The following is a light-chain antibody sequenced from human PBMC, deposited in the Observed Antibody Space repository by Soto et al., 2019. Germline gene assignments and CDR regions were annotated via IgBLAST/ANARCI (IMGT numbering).Light chain of an antibody. V-gene: IGKV1-5*01. CDR3: LLYSSYLYT. J-gene: IGKJ2*01. CDR1: QSISSW. Sequence: DIQMTQSPSTLSAYVGDRVTITCRASQSISSWLAWYQQKPGKAPKLLIYDASTLESGVPSRFSGILSGTEFTLTISSLQLDNFATFYCLLYSSYLYTFGQRTKL. CDR2: DAS.